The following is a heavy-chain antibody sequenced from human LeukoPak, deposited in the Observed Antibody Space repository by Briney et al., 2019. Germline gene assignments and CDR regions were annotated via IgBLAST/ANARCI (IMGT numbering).Heavy chain of an antibody. V-gene: IGHV1-2*02. CDR1: GYTSTGYY. D-gene: IGHD3-10*01. Sequence: ASVKVSCKASGYTSTGYYMHWVRQAPGQGLEWMGWINPNSGGTNYAQKFQGRVTMTRDTSISTAYMELSRLRSDDTAVYYCARAHYYGSGSYYYYYYYGMDVWGQGTTVTVSS. J-gene: IGHJ6*02. CDR2: INPNSGGT. CDR3: ARAHYYGSGSYYYYYYYGMDV.